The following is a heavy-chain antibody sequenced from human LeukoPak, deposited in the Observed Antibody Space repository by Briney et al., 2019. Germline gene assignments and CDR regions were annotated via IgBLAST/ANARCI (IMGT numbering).Heavy chain of an antibody. CDR3: TRYYDSSGYYPGFDY. V-gene: IGHV3-49*04. J-gene: IGHJ4*02. CDR1: GFTFGDYA. Sequence: GGSLRLSCTASGFTFGDYAMSWVRQAPGKGLEWVGFIRSKAYGGTTEYAASVKGRFTISRDDSKSIAYLQMNSLKTGDTAVYYCTRYYDSSGYYPGFDYWGQGTLVTVSS. D-gene: IGHD3-22*01. CDR2: IRSKAYGGTT.